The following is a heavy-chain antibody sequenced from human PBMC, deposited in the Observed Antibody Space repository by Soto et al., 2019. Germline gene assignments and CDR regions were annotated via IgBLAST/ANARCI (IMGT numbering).Heavy chain of an antibody. D-gene: IGHD2-2*02. CDR2: IYWNDEK. CDR1: GFSLSNTAVG. V-gene: IGHV2-5*01. J-gene: IGHJ5*02. Sequence: SAPTLVNPKQTLTLSCTVSGFSLSNTAVGVGWVRQPPGQSLESLGPIYWNDEKRYTPSLKTRLTITKDASKNQVVLTMINMDPVDTPTCDCGHWGYSPGWLDHWGQGSPVTVSS. CDR3: GHWGYSPGWLDH.